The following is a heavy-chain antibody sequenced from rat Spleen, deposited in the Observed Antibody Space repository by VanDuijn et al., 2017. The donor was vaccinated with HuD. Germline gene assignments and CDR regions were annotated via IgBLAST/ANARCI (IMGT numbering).Heavy chain of an antibody. Sequence: EVQLVESGGGLVQPGRSLKLSCAASGFTFSSFALAWVRQAPTKGLEWVASITKDGGSLFYRDSVKGRFTVSRDNEQNMLYLQMDSLRSEDTATYYCSRGGATRFDYWGQGVMVTVSS. CDR2: ITKDGGSL. CDR3: SRGGATRFDY. D-gene: IGHD1-11*01. V-gene: IGHV5-29*01. CDR1: GFTFSSFA. J-gene: IGHJ2*01.